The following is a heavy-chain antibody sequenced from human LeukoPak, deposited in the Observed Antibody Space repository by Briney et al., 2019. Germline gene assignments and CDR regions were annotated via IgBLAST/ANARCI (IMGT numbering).Heavy chain of an antibody. CDR1: GGSISSYY. CDR2: IYYSGST. CDR3: ARVTGEGYFDY. J-gene: IGHJ4*02. V-gene: IGHV4-59*12. D-gene: IGHD7-27*01. Sequence: SETLSLTCIVSGGSISSYYWSWIRQPPEEGLGWIVYIYYSGSTNYNPSLKSRVTISVDTSKNQLSLKLSSVTAADTAVYYCARVTGEGYFDYWGQGTLVTVSS.